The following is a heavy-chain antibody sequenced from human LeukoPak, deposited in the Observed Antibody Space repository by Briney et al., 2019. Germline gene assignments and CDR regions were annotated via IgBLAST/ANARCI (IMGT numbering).Heavy chain of an antibody. J-gene: IGHJ2*01. D-gene: IGHD2-2*01. V-gene: IGHV4-34*01. CDR1: GGSFSGYY. CDR3: ARDRKYDWYFDL. CDR2: INHSGST. Sequence: RTSETLSLTCAVYGGSFSGYYWSRIRQPPGKGLEWIGEINHSGSTNYNPSLKSRVTISVDTSKNQFSLKLNSVTAADTAVYYCARDRKYDWYFDLWGRGTLVTVSS.